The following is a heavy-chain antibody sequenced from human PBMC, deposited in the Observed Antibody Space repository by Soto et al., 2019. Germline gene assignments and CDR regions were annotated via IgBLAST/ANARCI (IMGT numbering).Heavy chain of an antibody. Sequence: QVQLVQSGAEVKKPGASVKVSCKASGYTFTSYYMHWVRQAPGQGLEWMGIINPSGGSTSYAQKFQGRVTMTRDTSTSTVYMELSSLRSEDTAVYYWARATTVTTGAFDIWGQGTMVTVSS. CDR2: INPSGGST. CDR1: GYTFTSYY. D-gene: IGHD4-17*01. CDR3: ARATTVTTGAFDI. V-gene: IGHV1-46*03. J-gene: IGHJ3*02.